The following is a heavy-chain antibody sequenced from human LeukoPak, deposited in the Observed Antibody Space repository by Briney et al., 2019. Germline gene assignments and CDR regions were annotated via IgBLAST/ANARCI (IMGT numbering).Heavy chain of an antibody. D-gene: IGHD5-12*01. V-gene: IGHV3-30*04. CDR1: GFYFTAYA. CDR3: ARDLVATIPYYYGYIDV. CDR2: ISSDGTEA. Sequence: GGSLRLSCAASGFYFTAYAIHWVRQAPGKGLEWVAVISSDGTEAHYVDSVKGRFTISRDNSKNTVYLDVSSLRSEDTALYFCARDLVATIPYYYGYIDVWGKGTTVTVS. J-gene: IGHJ6*03.